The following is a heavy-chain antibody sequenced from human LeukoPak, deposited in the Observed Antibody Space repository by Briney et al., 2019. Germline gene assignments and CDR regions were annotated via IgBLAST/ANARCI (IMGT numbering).Heavy chain of an antibody. Sequence: GASVKVSCKASGYTFTGYYMHWVRQAPGQGLEWMGWINPNSGGTNYAQKFRGWVTMPRDTSISTAYMELSRLRSDDTAVYYSARAGFIAAAAFAYWGQGTLVTVSS. CDR1: GYTFTGYY. CDR3: ARAGFIAAAAFAY. V-gene: IGHV1-2*04. D-gene: IGHD6-13*01. CDR2: INPNSGGT. J-gene: IGHJ4*02.